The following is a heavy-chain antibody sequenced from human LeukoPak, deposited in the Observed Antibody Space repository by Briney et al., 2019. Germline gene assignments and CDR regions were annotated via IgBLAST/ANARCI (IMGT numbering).Heavy chain of an antibody. J-gene: IGHJ4*02. CDR3: ARRGHGYGSPFDY. D-gene: IGHD5-18*01. CDR1: GFTVSSNY. Sequence: GGSLRLSCAASGFTVSSNYMNWVRQPPGKGLEWVSWIYPDGNTFYANSVKGRFTISRDNSKNTLVLQMSSLRAEDTAVYFCARRGHGYGSPFDYWGQGTLVTVSS. V-gene: IGHV3-66*04. CDR2: IYPDGNT.